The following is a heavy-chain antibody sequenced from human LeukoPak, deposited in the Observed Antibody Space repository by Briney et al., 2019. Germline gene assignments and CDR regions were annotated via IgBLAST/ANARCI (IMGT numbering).Heavy chain of an antibody. CDR3: AREDYYYGMDV. J-gene: IGHJ6*02. Sequence: MHWVRQAPGQGXEWMGRINPKSGGTNYVQKFQGRVTMTRDTSISTAHMELSRLRSDDTAVYYCAREDYYYGMDVWGQGTTVTVSS. CDR2: INPKSGGT. V-gene: IGHV1-2*06.